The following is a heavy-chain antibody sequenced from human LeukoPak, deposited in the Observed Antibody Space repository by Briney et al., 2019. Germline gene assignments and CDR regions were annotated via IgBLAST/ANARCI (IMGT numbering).Heavy chain of an antibody. CDR1: GFTFSSYA. J-gene: IGHJ6*02. CDR2: ISGNSRDT. CDR3: ARYCSGGSCFLNYYGMDV. D-gene: IGHD2-15*01. V-gene: IGHV3-23*01. Sequence: GGSLRLSCAASGFTFSSYAMTWVRQAPGKGLEWVSAISGNSRDTHYIDSVKGRFTISRDNSKNTLYLQMNSLTADDTAVYYCARYCSGGSCFLNYYGMDVWGQGTTVTVSS.